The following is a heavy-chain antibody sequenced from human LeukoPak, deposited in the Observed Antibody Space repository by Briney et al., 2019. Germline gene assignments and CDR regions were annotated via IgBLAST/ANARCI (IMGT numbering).Heavy chain of an antibody. Sequence: ASVKVSCKASGYTFTSYGISWVRQAPGQGLEWMGWISAYNGNTNYAQKLQGRVTMTTDTSTSTAYMELRSLRSDDTAVYYCARGYYYDSSGYSPFDYWGQGTLVTVSS. CDR3: ARGYYYDSSGYSPFDY. D-gene: IGHD3-22*01. CDR2: ISAYNGNT. CDR1: GYTFTSYG. J-gene: IGHJ4*02. V-gene: IGHV1-18*01.